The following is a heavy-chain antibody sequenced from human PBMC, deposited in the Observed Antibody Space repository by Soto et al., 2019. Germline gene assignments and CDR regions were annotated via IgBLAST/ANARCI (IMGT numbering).Heavy chain of an antibody. D-gene: IGHD2-2*01. J-gene: IGHJ5*02. CDR1: GDSITTGGHY. Sequence: SETLSLTCAVSGDSITTGGHYWSWIRQPPGKGLEWIGYIYHSGSTFYNPSLKSRVTISEDRSKNHFSLQLTSVTAADTAVYYCASSLRGLVPAARWNWFDPWGQGTLVTVSS. CDR3: ASSLRGLVPAARWNWFDP. V-gene: IGHV4-30-2*01. CDR2: IYHSGST.